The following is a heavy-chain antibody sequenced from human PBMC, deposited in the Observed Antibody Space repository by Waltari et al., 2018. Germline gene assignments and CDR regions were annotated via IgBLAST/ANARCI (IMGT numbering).Heavy chain of an antibody. CDR2: INGNGDDI. J-gene: IGHJ4*02. CDR1: GFTFRNYA. V-gene: IGHV3-23*04. D-gene: IGHD3-10*01. CDR3: ARDARSPGRPLDY. Sequence: EVQLAESGGGLVQPGGSLRLSCAGSGFTFRNYAMNWVRQAPGKGLEWVSHINGNGDDINYADSVKDRFTISRDNSKNTLSLQMNSLRGEDTAVYFCARDARSPGRPLDYWGQGTLVTVSS.